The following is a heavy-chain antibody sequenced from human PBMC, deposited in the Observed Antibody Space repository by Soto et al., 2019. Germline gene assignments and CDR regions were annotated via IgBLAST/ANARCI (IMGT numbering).Heavy chain of an antibody. Sequence: QVQLQESGPGLVRPSQTLSLTCTVSGGSISTDHYHWTWIRQTPGKGLEWIGYIHYSGIIQSNPSLQSRVSMSVDTSKNLFSLRLTSVTAADTAVYFCAREDDGGDRDYYGLDVWGQGTTVTVSS. CDR2: IHYSGII. CDR3: AREDDGGDRDYYGLDV. V-gene: IGHV4-30-4*01. J-gene: IGHJ6*02. CDR1: GGSISTDHYH. D-gene: IGHD2-21*02.